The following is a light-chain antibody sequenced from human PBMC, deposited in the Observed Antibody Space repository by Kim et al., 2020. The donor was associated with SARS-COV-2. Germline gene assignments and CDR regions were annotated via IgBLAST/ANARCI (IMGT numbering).Light chain of an antibody. CDR2: YAS. V-gene: IGKV3-11*01. J-gene: IGKJ4*01. Sequence: LTPGETATLSCRASQSVSSDFAWYQQRPGQAPRRLIYYASNRANGIPSMFSGSGSGTDFTLTIRSLEPEDFAVYYCQQRSNWPLTFGGGTQVDIK. CDR1: QSVSSD. CDR3: QQRSNWPLT.